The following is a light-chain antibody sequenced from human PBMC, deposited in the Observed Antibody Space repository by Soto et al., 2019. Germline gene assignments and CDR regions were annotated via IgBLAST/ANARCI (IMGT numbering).Light chain of an antibody. J-gene: IGKJ5*01. V-gene: IGKV1-5*03. CDR3: QQRSNWPPT. Sequence: IQMTQSPSTLYGSVGDRVTITCRASQTISSWLAWYQQKPGKAPKLLIYKASTLKSGVPSRFSGSGSGTDFTLTVSSLEPEYFAVYYCQQRSNWPPTCGQGTRLEIK. CDR1: QTISSW. CDR2: KAS.